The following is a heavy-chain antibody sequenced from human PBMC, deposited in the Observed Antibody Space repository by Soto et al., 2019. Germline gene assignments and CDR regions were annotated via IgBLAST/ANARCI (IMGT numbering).Heavy chain of an antibody. D-gene: IGHD3-22*01. CDR1: GFTFSSYG. J-gene: IGHJ4*02. V-gene: IGHV3-30*18. Sequence: QVQLVESGGGVVQPGRSLRLSCAASGFTFSSYGMHWVRQAPGKGLEWVAVISYDGSNKYYADSVKGRFTISRDNSKNTLYLQMNSLGAEETAVYYCAKAYYYDSSGQGGYYFDYWGQGTLVTVSS. CDR3: AKAYYYDSSGQGGYYFDY. CDR2: ISYDGSNK.